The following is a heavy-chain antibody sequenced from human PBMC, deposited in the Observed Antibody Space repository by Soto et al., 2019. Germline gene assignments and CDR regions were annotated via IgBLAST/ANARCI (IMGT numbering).Heavy chain of an antibody. J-gene: IGHJ6*02. D-gene: IGHD1-26*01. CDR3: ARFKVGTTTDYYYGMDV. CDR2: IIPILGSA. CDR1: GDTFSNYA. V-gene: IGHV1-69*13. Sequence: SVKVSCKASGDTFSNYAICWVRQAPGQGLEWIGGIIPILGSANYAQKFQGRVTISADGSTNTANLELSSLRSEDTAVYYCARFKVGTTTDYYYGMDVWGQGATVTVSS.